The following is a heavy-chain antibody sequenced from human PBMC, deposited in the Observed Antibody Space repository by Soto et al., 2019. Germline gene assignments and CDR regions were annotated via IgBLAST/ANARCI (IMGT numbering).Heavy chain of an antibody. V-gene: IGHV3-53*01. CDR3: ARDRIEAAGTIGGFDY. J-gene: IGHJ4*02. Sequence: GGSLRLSCAASGFTVSSTYMTWVRQAPGKGLEWVSVIYGGLTTSYADSVKGRFTISRDNSKNTVFLQMNSLRGEDTAVYYCARDRIEAAGTIGGFDYWGQGTLVTVSS. CDR1: GFTVSSTY. CDR2: IYGGLTT. D-gene: IGHD6-13*01.